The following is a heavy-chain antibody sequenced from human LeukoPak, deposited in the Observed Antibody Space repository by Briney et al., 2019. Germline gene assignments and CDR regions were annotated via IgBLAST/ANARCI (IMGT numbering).Heavy chain of an antibody. Sequence: QPGGSLRLSCAASGFTFSSYEMNWVRQAPGKGLEGVSYISSSGTTIYYADSVKGRFTISRDNAKNSLYLQMNSLRAEDTAVYYCARGGYCSSSICYSLNAFDIWGQGTMFNVSS. V-gene: IGHV3-48*03. CDR2: ISSSGTTI. J-gene: IGHJ3*02. CDR3: ARGGYCSSSICYSLNAFDI. CDR1: GFTFSSYE. D-gene: IGHD2-2*01.